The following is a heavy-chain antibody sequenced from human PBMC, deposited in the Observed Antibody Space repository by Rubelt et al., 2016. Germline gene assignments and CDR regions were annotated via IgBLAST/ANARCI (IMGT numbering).Heavy chain of an antibody. D-gene: IGHD7-27*01. J-gene: IGHJ3*02. Sequence: QVQLQGSGPGLVKPSETLSLTCPISGGSISTYYWSWIRQPPGEGLEWIGYIYYSGGPRSNPSLRSRVPISVDTTKNQFSPRLSSVTAADTAVYYCAREELGIGDAFDIWGQGTMVTVSS. CDR3: AREELGIGDAFDI. CDR2: IYYSGGP. V-gene: IGHV4-59*01. CDR1: GGSISTYY.